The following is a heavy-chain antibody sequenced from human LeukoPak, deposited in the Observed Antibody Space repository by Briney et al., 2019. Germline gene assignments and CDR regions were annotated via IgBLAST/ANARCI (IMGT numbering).Heavy chain of an antibody. V-gene: IGHV2-5*01. J-gene: IGHJ4*01. CDR2: IYWNADK. CDR3: ERVTTVTDPIAFDY. D-gene: IGHD4-17*01. Sequence: SAPTLVNPTQTLRLTCNFSAFSCSTSAAGVGWIRQPPGNALAWLALIYWNADKRYSPSLKNRRTIPKDTSKKQVVLTMTNMAPVDTATYYCERVTTVTDPIAFDYWGHGTLITVSS. CDR1: AFSCSTSAAG.